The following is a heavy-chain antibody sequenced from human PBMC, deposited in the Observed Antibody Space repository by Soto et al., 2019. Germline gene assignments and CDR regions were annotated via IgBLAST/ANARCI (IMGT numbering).Heavy chain of an antibody. D-gene: IGHD2-8*02. CDR1: GFTFSTFG. J-gene: IGHJ6*02. CDR3: AKDQRLFSSGICYTSDGMDV. Sequence: QVQLVESGGGVVQPGRSLRLSCAASGFTFSTFGMHWVRQAPGKGLDWVTIISYDGSNKYYADSVQGRFTISRDNSKNMVYLQMNSLRTEDTAVYYCAKDQRLFSSGICYTSDGMDVWGQGTTVTVSS. CDR2: ISYDGSNK. V-gene: IGHV3-30*18.